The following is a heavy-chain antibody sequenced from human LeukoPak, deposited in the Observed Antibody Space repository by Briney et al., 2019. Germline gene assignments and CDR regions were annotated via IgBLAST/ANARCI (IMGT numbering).Heavy chain of an antibody. CDR3: ARDVYYSGWLIFDY. CDR1: GFSFGSYW. Sequence: GGSLRLSCAASGFSFGSYWMTWARQAPGKGLEWVANIKQDGSEKYYVDSVKGRFTISRDNAKNSLYLQMNSLRAEDTAVYYCARDVYYSGWLIFDYWGQGTLVTVSS. CDR2: IKQDGSEK. J-gene: IGHJ4*02. D-gene: IGHD6-19*01. V-gene: IGHV3-7*05.